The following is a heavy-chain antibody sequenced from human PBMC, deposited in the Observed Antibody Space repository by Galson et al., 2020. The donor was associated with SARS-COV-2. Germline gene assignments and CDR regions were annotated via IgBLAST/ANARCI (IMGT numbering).Heavy chain of an antibody. V-gene: IGHV4-30-4*01. CDR3: ARVVDPSGWASGHDY. J-gene: IGHJ4*02. CDR2: LYCHRHT. CDR1: GGSISSGDFC. Sequence: ETSETLSLTCTVSGGSISSGDFCWSWIRQPPGKGLEWIGYLYCHRHTYYNPSLKSRLTASVDTSKNQFSLNLSSVTAADTAVYYCARVVDPSGWASGHDYWGQGTLVTVSS. D-gene: IGHD3-22*01.